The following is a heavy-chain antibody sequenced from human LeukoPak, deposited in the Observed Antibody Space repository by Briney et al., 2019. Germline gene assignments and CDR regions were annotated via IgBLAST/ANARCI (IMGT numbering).Heavy chain of an antibody. CDR2: ISSSGSTI. CDR3: ASGVGDVRNRYYGSGSYTPRSDY. Sequence: GGSLRLSCTASGFTFSSYSMNWVRQAPGKGLEWVSYISSSGSTIYYADSVKGRFTISRDNSKNTLYLQMNSLRAEDTAVYYCASGVGDVRNRYYGSGSYTPRSDYWGQGTLVTVSS. D-gene: IGHD3-10*01. V-gene: IGHV3-48*01. CDR1: GFTFSSYS. J-gene: IGHJ4*02.